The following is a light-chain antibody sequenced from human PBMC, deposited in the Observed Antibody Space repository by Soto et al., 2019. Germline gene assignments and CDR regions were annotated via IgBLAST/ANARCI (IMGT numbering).Light chain of an antibody. V-gene: IGKV3-20*01. J-gene: IGKJ1*01. CDR3: QHYDHSPRT. CDR2: SAS. CDR1: QSVSSTY. Sequence: EIVLTQSPGTLSLPPGERATLSCRASQSVSSTYLAWYQQKPGQAPRLLIYSASSRATGIPDRFSGSGSGTGFTLTISRLELEDLAVYYCQHYDHSPRTFGQGTRWIS.